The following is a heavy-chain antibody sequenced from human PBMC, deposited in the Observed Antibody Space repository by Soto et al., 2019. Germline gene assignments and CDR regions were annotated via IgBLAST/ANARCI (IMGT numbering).Heavy chain of an antibody. CDR1: GGTSSSYT. V-gene: IGHV1-69*17. CDR2: IVPIFGMK. J-gene: IGHJ4*02. CDR3: STRGGQEQPFVDY. Sequence: QVQLVQSGAEVKPPGSSVKVSCKASGGTSSSYTISWVRQAPGQGLEWMGGIVPIFGMKNYAQKFQDRLTITADTSTSTAYMELRSLRSEDTALYYCSTRGGQEQPFVDYWGQGTLVTVSS. D-gene: IGHD6-13*01.